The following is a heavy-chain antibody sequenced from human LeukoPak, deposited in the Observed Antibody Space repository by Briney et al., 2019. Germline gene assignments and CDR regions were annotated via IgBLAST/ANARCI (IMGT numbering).Heavy chain of an antibody. D-gene: IGHD3-22*01. Sequence: GRSLRLSCAASGFTFSSYSMNWVRQAPGKGLEWVSSINSNSRYKYYAESVKGRFTISRGNAKNSLYLQMNSLRAEDTAVYYCARSRQHQYDSSGHYEIINWYFDLWGRGTLVTVSS. J-gene: IGHJ2*01. CDR2: INSNSRYK. V-gene: IGHV3-21*01. CDR3: ARSRQHQYDSSGHYEIINWYFDL. CDR1: GFTFSSYS.